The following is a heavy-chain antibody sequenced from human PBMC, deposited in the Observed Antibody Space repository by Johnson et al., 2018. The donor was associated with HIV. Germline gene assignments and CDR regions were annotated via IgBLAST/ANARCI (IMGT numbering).Heavy chain of an antibody. CDR2: IQQDGSEK. CDR3: SSPWYYDMYAFDI. Sequence: VQLVDSGGGLVKPGGSLRLSCAPSGFTFSDYYMSWVRQAPGTGLEWVANIQQDGSEKYYVDSVKGRFTISRDNSKNTVYLQMNSLRPEDTAVYYCSSPWYYDMYAFDIWGQGTLVTVSS. V-gene: IGHV3-7*02. CDR1: GFTFSDYY. J-gene: IGHJ3*02. D-gene: IGHD3-22*01.